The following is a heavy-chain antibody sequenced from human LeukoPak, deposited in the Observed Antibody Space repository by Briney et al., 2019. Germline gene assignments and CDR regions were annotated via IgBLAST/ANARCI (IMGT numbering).Heavy chain of an antibody. CDR2: IYTSGST. CDR1: GGSISSYY. V-gene: IGHV4-4*09. J-gene: IGHJ6*03. CDR3: ARRQWGYSGYGAYYYYYYMDV. D-gene: IGHD5-12*01. Sequence: SETLSLTCTVSGGSISSYYWSWIRQPPGKGLEWIGYIYTSGSTNYNPSLKSRVTISVDTSKNQFSLKLSSVTAADTAVYYCARRQWGYSGYGAYYYYYYMDVWGKGTTVTVSS.